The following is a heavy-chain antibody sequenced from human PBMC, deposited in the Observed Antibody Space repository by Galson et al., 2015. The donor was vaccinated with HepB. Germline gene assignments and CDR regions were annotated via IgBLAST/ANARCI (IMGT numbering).Heavy chain of an antibody. J-gene: IGHJ4*02. D-gene: IGHD6-13*01. CDR3: ARGLPGQQLDY. CDR1: GFTFSNYG. Sequence: SLRLSCAASGFTFSNYGMHWVRQATGKGLEWVSVIGTTGDTYYPASVKGRFTISRENAKNSLYLQMNSLRAGDTAVYYCARGLPGQQLDYWGQGTLVTVSS. V-gene: IGHV3-13*01. CDR2: IGTTGDT.